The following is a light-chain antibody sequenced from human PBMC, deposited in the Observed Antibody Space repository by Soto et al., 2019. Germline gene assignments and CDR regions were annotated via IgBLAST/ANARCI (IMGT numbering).Light chain of an antibody. CDR3: QQYDNWPWT. CDR2: GAS. Sequence: LTQGPSSLSSSPGERATLSCRASQSVGSNLAWYQQKPGQAPRLLIYGASARATGFPARFSASGSGTEFILTISSLQSEDFAVYYCQQYDNWPWTFGRGTKVDIK. V-gene: IGKV3-15*01. CDR1: QSVGSN. J-gene: IGKJ1*01.